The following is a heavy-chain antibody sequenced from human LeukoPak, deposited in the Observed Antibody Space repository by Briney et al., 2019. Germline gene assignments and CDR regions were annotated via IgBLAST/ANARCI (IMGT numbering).Heavy chain of an antibody. CDR1: GFTFTNAW. CDR3: STLTSRGLSDS. D-gene: IGHD1-20*01. Sequence: GGSLRLSCAASGFTFTNAWMNWVRQAPGKGLEWVGRIKSKADGETIDYAAPVKGRFTFSRDDSKNMLYLQMNSLKSEDTAVYYCSTLTSRGLSDSWGQGTLVTISS. V-gene: IGHV3-15*07. J-gene: IGHJ4*02. CDR2: IKSKADGETI.